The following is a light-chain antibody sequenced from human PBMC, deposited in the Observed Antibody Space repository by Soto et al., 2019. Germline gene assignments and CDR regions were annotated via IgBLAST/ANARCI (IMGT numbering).Light chain of an antibody. V-gene: IGKV2-30*02. CDR1: QSLVHSDGIAY. Sequence: DVVMTQSPLSLPVTLGQPASISCRSNQSLVHSDGIAYFSWFQQRPGRSPRRLIYKVSNRDSGVPARFSGSGSGTDFALKISRVEAEDVGVYSCMQGTHWPITLRQRTRLNI. CDR2: KVS. CDR3: MQGTHWPIT. J-gene: IGKJ5*01.